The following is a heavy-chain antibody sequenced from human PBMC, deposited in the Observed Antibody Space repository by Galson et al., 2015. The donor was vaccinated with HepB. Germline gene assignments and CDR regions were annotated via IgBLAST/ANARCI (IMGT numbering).Heavy chain of an antibody. CDR1: GFTFSSYA. D-gene: IGHD2-21*02. CDR2: ISYDGSNK. Sequence: LRLSCAASGFTFSSYAMHWVRQAPGKGLEWVAVISYDGSNKYYADSVKGRFTISRDNSKNTLYLQMNSLRAEDTAVYYCARDGYPLLHPGYQAAAGTHTLVTANGDAFDIWGQGTMVTVSS. V-gene: IGHV3-30-3*01. CDR3: ARDGYPLLHPGYQAAAGTHTLVTANGDAFDI. J-gene: IGHJ3*02.